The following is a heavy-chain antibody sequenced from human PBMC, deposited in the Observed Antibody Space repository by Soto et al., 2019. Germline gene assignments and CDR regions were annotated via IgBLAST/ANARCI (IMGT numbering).Heavy chain of an antibody. CDR1: GFSLSDYW. D-gene: IGHD3-10*01. CDR3: ARDSHGSGNT. Sequence: EVQLVESGGGLVQPGGSLRLSCAASGFSLSDYWIHWVRQAPGKGLVWLSRIKGDGSETDYADFVRGRFTISRDNAKNTVYLQLNSLSVEDTAVYYCARDSHGSGNTWGHGTQVTVSS. J-gene: IGHJ5*01. CDR2: IKGDGSET. V-gene: IGHV3-74*01.